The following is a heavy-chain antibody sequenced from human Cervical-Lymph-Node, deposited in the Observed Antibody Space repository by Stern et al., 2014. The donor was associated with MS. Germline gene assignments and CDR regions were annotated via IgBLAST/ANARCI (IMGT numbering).Heavy chain of an antibody. J-gene: IGHJ4*02. D-gene: IGHD3-10*02. V-gene: IGHV1-69*01. CDR2: IIPSLGPA. CDR3: ARGGLRPMSYFDS. CDR1: GGSFIRHA. Sequence: VHLVESGAEVKKPGSSVKVYCTASGGSFIRHAFSWVRQAPGQGPEWMGGIIPSLGPAKYAQKFQGRVTITADASTSTAYMELSSLRSEDTAVYFCARGGLRPMSYFDSCGQGTLVTVSS.